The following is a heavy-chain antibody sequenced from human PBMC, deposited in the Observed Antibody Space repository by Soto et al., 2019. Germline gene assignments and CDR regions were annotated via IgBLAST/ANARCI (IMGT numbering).Heavy chain of an antibody. CDR1: GYPFTSYH. D-gene: IGHD5-18*01. Sequence: QVQLVQSAAEVRKPGASVMLSCKTSGYPFTSYHMHWVRQAPGQGLEWMGVINPAEGRTRYSQKFQDRVTMTRATSSSTVYMELNSLRSEYTACYFCARDREYSFGYNWFDPLGQGTLVTVSS. V-gene: IGHV1-46*01. CDR3: ARDREYSFGYNWFDP. J-gene: IGHJ5*02. CDR2: INPAEGRT.